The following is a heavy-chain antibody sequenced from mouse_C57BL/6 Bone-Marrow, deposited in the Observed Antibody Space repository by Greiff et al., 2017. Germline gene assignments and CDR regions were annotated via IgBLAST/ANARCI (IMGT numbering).Heavy chain of an antibody. CDR2: ISDGGSYT. Sequence: EVKLVESGGGLVKPGGSLKLSCAASGFTFSSYAMSWVRQTPEKRLEWVATISDGGSYTYYPDNVKGRFTISRDNAKNNLYLQMSHLKSEDTAMYYCARDRGMVTTGPDYWGQGTTLTVSS. CDR3: ARDRGMVTTGPDY. V-gene: IGHV5-4*01. J-gene: IGHJ2*01. CDR1: GFTFSSYA. D-gene: IGHD2-2*01.